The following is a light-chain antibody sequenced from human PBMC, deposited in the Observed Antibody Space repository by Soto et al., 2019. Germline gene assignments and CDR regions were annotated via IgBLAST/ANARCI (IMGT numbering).Light chain of an antibody. CDR2: DVS. CDR1: SSDVGGYNY. J-gene: IGLJ1*01. Sequence: QLVLTQPASVSGSPGQSITISCTGTSSDVGGYNYVSWYQQHPGKAPKLMIYDVSNRPSGVSNRFSGSKSGNTASLTISGLQAEDEADYYCNSYTSSSTDVFGTGTKVTVL. CDR3: NSYTSSSTDV. V-gene: IGLV2-14*01.